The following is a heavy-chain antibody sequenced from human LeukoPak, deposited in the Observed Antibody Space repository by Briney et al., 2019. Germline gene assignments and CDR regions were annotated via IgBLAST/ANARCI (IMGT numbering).Heavy chain of an antibody. CDR2: ISGSGGST. J-gene: IGHJ4*02. CDR1: GFTFSSYA. CDR3: AKDWAVAGIVDY. D-gene: IGHD6-19*01. V-gene: IGHV3-23*01. Sequence: SGGSLRLSCAASGFTFSSYAMSWVRQAPGKGLEWVSAISGSGGSTYYADSVKGRFTISRDNSKNTLYLQMNSLRAEDTAVYYCAKDWAVAGIVDYWGQGTLVTVSS.